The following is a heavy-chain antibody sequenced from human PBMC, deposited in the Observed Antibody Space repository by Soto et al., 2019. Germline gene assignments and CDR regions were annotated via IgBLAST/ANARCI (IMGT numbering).Heavy chain of an antibody. J-gene: IGHJ4*02. CDR1: GGSISSGGYY. CDR3: ARGALDSVVVPAAHHGFDY. D-gene: IGHD2-2*03. V-gene: IGHV4-31*03. Sequence: QVQLQESGPGLVKPSQTLSLTCTVSGGSISSGGYYWTWIRQHPGKGLEWIGYMYYSGSTYYNPSIKSRVTIQVDTSKNQFSLKLSSVTAADTAVYYCARGALDSVVVPAAHHGFDYWGQGTLVTVSS. CDR2: MYYSGST.